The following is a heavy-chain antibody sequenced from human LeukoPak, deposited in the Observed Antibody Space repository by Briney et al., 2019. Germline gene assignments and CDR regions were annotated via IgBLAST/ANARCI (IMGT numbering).Heavy chain of an antibody. CDR2: IYYSGST. Sequence: PSETLSLTCTVSGGSISSSSYYGGWIRQPPGKGLEWIGSIYYSGSTYYNPSLKSRVTISVDTSKNQFSLKLSSVTAADTAVYYCASTYDSSGYLDYWGQGTLVTVSS. D-gene: IGHD3-22*01. J-gene: IGHJ4*02. V-gene: IGHV4-39*01. CDR1: GGSISSSSYY. CDR3: ASTYDSSGYLDY.